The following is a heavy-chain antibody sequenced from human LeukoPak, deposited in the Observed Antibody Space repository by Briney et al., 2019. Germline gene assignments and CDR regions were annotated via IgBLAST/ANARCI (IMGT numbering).Heavy chain of an antibody. J-gene: IGHJ5*02. D-gene: IGHD2/OR15-2a*01. Sequence: PSETLSLTCAVYGGSFSGYYWSWTRQPPGKGLEWIGEINHSGSTNYNPSLKSRVTISVDTSKNQFSLKLSSVTAADTAVYYCARVRLFWFDPWGQGTLVTVSS. CDR2: INHSGST. CDR3: ARVRLFWFDP. CDR1: GGSFSGYY. V-gene: IGHV4-34*01.